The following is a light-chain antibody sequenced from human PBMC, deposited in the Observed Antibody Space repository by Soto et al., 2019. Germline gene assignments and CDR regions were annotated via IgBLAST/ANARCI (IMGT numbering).Light chain of an antibody. CDR3: HQYNNWPPYT. CDR2: GAS. V-gene: IGKV3-15*01. J-gene: IGKJ2*01. CDR1: QSVSTN. Sequence: EIAMTQSTATLSVFPGERATRSCSASQSVSTNLAWYRQKPGQVRRLLIYGASARATGIPARFSGSGSGTEFTLTISSMQSEDFAVYYCHQYNNWPPYTFGQGTKLEIK.